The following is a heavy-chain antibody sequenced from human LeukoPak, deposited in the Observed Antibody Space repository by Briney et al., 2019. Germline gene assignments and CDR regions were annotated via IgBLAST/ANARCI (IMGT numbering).Heavy chain of an antibody. CDR1: GLTVSSYS. J-gene: IGHJ4*02. D-gene: IGHD6-13*01. CDR3: ASGPYWQQLTTYYFDY. CDR2: ISSSSSTI. Sequence: PGGSLRLSCVASGLTVSSYSMNWVRQAPGKGLEWVSYISSSSSTIYYADSVKGRFTISRDNSKNTLYLQMNSLRTEDTAVYYCASGPYWQQLTTYYFDYWGQGTLLTVSS. V-gene: IGHV3-48*01.